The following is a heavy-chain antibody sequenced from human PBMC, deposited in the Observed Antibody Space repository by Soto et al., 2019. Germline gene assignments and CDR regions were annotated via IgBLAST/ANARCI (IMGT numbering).Heavy chain of an antibody. J-gene: IGHJ4*02. Sequence: PSETLSLTCTVSGGSISSGGYYWSWIRQHPGKGLEWTGYIYYSGSTYYNPSLKSRVTISVDTSKNQFSLKLSSVTAADTAVYYCARGYLREDFDYWGQGTLVTVSS. V-gene: IGHV4-31*03. CDR3: ARGYLREDFDY. D-gene: IGHD1-26*01. CDR1: GGSISSGGYY. CDR2: IYYSGST.